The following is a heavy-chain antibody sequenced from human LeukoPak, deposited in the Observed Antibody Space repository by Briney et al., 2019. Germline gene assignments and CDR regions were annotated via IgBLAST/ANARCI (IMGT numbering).Heavy chain of an antibody. J-gene: IGHJ6*04. V-gene: IGHV3-23*01. Sequence: GGSLRLSCAASGFTLSSYAMSWVRQAPGKGLEWVSAISGSGGSTYYADSVKGRFTISRDNSKNTLYLQMNSLRAEDTAVYYCAKRVVHDYYYYGMDVWGKGTTVTVSS. CDR2: ISGSGGST. CDR3: AKRVVHDYYYYGMDV. D-gene: IGHD5/OR15-5a*01. CDR1: GFTLSSYA.